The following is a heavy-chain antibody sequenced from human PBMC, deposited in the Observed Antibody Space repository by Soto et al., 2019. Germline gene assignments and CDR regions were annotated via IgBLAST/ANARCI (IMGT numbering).Heavy chain of an antibody. J-gene: IGHJ4*01. V-gene: IGHV3-74*01. CDR2: IKGDGSSR. D-gene: IGHD3-10*01. Sequence: EVHRVESGGGLVQPGESLRLSCAASGFTFSNYWRHWVRQAPGEGLVWVSRIKGDGSSRDYADSVKGRFTVSRDNAENTVYLPMNSLRAEDSATYHCARGGLYAYYNDIWGHGTLVTVSS. CDR1: GFTFSNYW. CDR3: ARGGLYAYYNDI.